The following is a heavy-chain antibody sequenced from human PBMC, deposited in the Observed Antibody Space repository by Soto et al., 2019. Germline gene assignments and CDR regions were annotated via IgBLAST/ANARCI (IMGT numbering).Heavy chain of an antibody. CDR1: GFTFSNYV. Sequence: PGGSLRLSCAASGFTFSNYVMHWVRQAPGKGLEWVADRSYDGSNKYYADFVKGRLTISRDNSKTTRYLQMNSLRDEDTAVYYCARDGGGMAEIILQFDYWGQGVLVTVSS. CDR3: ARDGGGMAEIILQFDY. CDR2: RSYDGSNK. J-gene: IGHJ4*02. D-gene: IGHD4-4*01. V-gene: IGHV3-30-3*01.